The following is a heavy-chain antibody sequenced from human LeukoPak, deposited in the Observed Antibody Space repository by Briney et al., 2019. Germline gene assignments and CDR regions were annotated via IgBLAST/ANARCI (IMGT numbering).Heavy chain of an antibody. J-gene: IGHJ5*02. V-gene: IGHV4-34*01. CDR2: INHSGST. CDR3: ARGLDYGGYTGWFDP. CDR1: GGSFSGYY. Sequence: PSETLSLTCAVYGGSFSGYYWSWIRQPPGKGLEWIGEINHSGSTNYNPSLKSRVTISVDTSKNQFSLKLSSVTAADTAVYYCARGLDYGGYTGWFDPWGQGTLVTVSS. D-gene: IGHD4-17*01.